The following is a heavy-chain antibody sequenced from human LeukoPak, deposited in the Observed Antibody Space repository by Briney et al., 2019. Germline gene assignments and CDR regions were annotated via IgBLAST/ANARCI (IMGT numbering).Heavy chain of an antibody. CDR1: GGSFSGYY. CDR2: INHSGST. D-gene: IGHD3-10*01. CDR3: ARGWYYYGSGSHTQTLDY. Sequence: SETLSLTCAVYGGSFSGYYWSWIRQPPGKGLEWIGEINHSGSTNYNTSLKSRVTISVDTSKNQFSLKLSSVTAADTAVYYCARGWYYYGSGSHTQTLDYWGQGTLVTVSS. J-gene: IGHJ4*02. V-gene: IGHV4-34*01.